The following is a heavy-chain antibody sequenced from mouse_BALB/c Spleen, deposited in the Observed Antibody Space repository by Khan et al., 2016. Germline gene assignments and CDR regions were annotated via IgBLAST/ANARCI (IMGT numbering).Heavy chain of an antibody. Sequence: QIQLVQSGPELKKPGETVKISCKASGYTFTNYGMNWVKQAPGKGLKWMGWINTKTGERTYAEEFKGRFAFSLETAASTAYLQINNLKNEDTATYFCAEDYYGSNWFAYWGQGTLVTVSA. CDR3: AEDYYGSNWFAY. V-gene: IGHV9-3*02. D-gene: IGHD1-1*01. J-gene: IGHJ3*01. CDR1: GYTFTNYG. CDR2: INTKTGER.